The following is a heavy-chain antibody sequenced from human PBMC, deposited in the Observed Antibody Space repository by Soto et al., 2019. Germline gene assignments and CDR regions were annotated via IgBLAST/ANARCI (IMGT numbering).Heavy chain of an antibody. V-gene: IGHV3-30*18. CDR1: GFTFSNYG. J-gene: IGHJ4*02. Sequence: QVQLVESGGGVVQPGRSLRLSCAASGFTFSNYGIHWVRQAPGKGLEWVAVVSYDGSNKHYADSVKGRFTISRDNSKNTLYLQMNSLRAEDTAVYYCAKDRRDGYTIRDFDYWGQGILVTVSS. CDR2: VSYDGSNK. D-gene: IGHD6-13*01. CDR3: AKDRRDGYTIRDFDY.